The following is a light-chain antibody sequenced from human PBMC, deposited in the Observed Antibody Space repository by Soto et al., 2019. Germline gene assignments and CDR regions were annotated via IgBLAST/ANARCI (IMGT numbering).Light chain of an antibody. CDR3: QQSHSTPLT. CDR1: QSISSY. V-gene: IGKV1-39*01. CDR2: TAS. Sequence: DIQMTQSPSSLSASVGDRVTITCRASQSISSYLNWYQQKPGNAPKLLIYTASILQTGVPSRFSGSGSGTDFTLTISSLQPADFATYYCQQSHSTPLTFGPGTKVDIQ. J-gene: IGKJ3*01.